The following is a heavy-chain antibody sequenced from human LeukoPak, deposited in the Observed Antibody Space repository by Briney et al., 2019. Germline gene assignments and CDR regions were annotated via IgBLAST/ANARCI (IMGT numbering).Heavy chain of an antibody. CDR2: ISSSGRRI. Sequence: GGSLRLSCAASGFTFSSYEMNWVRQAPGKGLEWVSYISSSGRRIYYADSVKGRFTISRDNAKNTLYLQMNSLRAEDTAMYYCARSDWFDPWGQGTLVTVSS. V-gene: IGHV3-48*03. J-gene: IGHJ5*02. CDR3: ARSDWFDP. CDR1: GFTFSSYE.